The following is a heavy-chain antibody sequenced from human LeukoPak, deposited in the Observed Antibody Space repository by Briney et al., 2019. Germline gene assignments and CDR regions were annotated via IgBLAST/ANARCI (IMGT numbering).Heavy chain of an antibody. J-gene: IGHJ5*02. D-gene: IGHD6-13*01. Sequence: SGGSLRLSCAASGFTFSNFAMIWVRQAPGTGLQWVSTITGYGATFYSDSVRGRFTIFRDTSMNTLFLQMNSVGAEDTAVYYCAKGAAAGKVDWFDPWGQGTLVTVSS. CDR1: GFTFSNFA. CDR3: AKGAAAGKVDWFDP. CDR2: ITGYGAT. V-gene: IGHV3-23*01.